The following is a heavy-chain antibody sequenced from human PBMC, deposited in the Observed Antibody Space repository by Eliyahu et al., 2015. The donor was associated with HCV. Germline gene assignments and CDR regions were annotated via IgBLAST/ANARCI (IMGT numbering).Heavy chain of an antibody. V-gene: IGHV3-49*04. CDR2: IRSETYGGTP. CDR1: GFPFGXXV. J-gene: IGHJ6*02. D-gene: IGHD6-19*01. CDR3: AREVDTAVAAYYGMDA. Sequence: VQLVESGGGLVQPGRSLRLSCTASGFPFGXXVMSWVRQAPGKGLEWVGSIRSETYGGTPQYAASVKGRFTISRDDSKSIAYLQTNSLKTEDTAVYYCAREVDTAVAAYYGMDAWGPGATVTVSS.